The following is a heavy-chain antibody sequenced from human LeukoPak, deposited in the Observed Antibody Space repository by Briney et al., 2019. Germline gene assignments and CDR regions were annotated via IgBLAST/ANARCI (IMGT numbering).Heavy chain of an antibody. CDR3: AKRVYGSGSYYIVGGMDV. J-gene: IGHJ6*02. CDR2: ISGSGGST. D-gene: IGHD3-10*01. CDR1: GFTFSSYA. V-gene: IGHV3-23*01. Sequence: GGSVRLSCAASGFTFSSYAMSWVRQAPGKGLEWVSAISGSGGSTYYADSVKGRFTISRDNSKNTLYLQMNSLRAEDTAVYYCAKRVYGSGSYYIVGGMDVWGQGTTVTVSS.